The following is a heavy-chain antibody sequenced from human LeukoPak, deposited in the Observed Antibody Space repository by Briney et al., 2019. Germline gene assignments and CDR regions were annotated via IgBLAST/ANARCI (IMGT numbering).Heavy chain of an antibody. D-gene: IGHD3-3*01. CDR2: ISGSGGST. V-gene: IGHV3-23*01. Sequence: GASRRLSCAASGFTFSSHAMSWVRQAPGKGLEWVSGISGSGGSTNYADSVKGRFTISRDNSKNTLYLQMNSLRAEDTAVYYCAWSGSGWAFDIWGQGTMVTVSS. J-gene: IGHJ3*02. CDR3: AWSGSGWAFDI. CDR1: GFTFSSHA.